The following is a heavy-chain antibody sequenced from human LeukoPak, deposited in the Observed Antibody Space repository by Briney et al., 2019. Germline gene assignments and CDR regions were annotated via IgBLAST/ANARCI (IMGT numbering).Heavy chain of an antibody. V-gene: IGHV4-59*08. J-gene: IGHJ4*02. CDR1: GGSISSYY. CDR3: ARGGWAAKFDY. CDR2: IYYSGST. Sequence: PSETLSLTCTVSGGSISSYYWSWIRQPPGKGLEWIGYIYYSGSTNYNPSLKSRVTISVDTSKNQFSLKLSSVTAADTAVYYCARGGWAAKFDYWGQGTLVTVSS. D-gene: IGHD6-19*01.